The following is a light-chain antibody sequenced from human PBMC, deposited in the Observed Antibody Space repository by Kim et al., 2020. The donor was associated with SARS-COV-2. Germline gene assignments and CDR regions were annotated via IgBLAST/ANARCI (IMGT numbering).Light chain of an antibody. Sequence: PWKSATLSCRASHNVDISISWYRQTPGQAPRLLIYDAAIRAAGIPDRFSASGSGTDFTLTIGSLAPEDFAVYYCQQRGNWPPALTFGGGTKVDIK. V-gene: IGKV3-11*01. CDR3: QQRGNWPPALT. J-gene: IGKJ4*01. CDR2: DAA. CDR1: HNVDIS.